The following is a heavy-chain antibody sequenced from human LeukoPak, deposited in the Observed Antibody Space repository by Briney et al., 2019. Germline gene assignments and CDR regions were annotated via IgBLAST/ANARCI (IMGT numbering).Heavy chain of an antibody. CDR1: GYTLTELY. J-gene: IGHJ4*02. Sequence: ASVKVSCKVSGYTLTELYMHWVRQAPGKGLEWMGGFDPEDGETIYAQKFQGRVTMTEDTSTDTAYMELSSLRSEDTAVYYCATFRCSSTSCYIGFDYWGQGTLVTVSS. CDR2: FDPEDGET. V-gene: IGHV1-24*01. D-gene: IGHD2-2*02. CDR3: ATFRCSSTSCYIGFDY.